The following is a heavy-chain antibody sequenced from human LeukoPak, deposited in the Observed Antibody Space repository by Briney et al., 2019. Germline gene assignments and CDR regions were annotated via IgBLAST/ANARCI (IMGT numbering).Heavy chain of an antibody. CDR1: GFTFSSYE. Sequence: GGSLRLSCAASGFTFSSYEMNWVRQAPGKGLEWVSYISSSGSTIYYADSVKGRFTISRDNSKNTLFVQMNSLRAEDTAVYYCAILPLTADALDIWGQGTMVTVSS. CDR3: AILPLTADALDI. V-gene: IGHV3-48*03. D-gene: IGHD3-9*01. J-gene: IGHJ3*02. CDR2: ISSSGSTI.